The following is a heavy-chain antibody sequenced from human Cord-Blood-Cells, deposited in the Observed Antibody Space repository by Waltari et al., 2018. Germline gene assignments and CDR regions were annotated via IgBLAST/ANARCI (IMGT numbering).Heavy chain of an antibody. J-gene: IGHJ4*02. CDR3: ARGMVRGVISSFDY. D-gene: IGHD3-10*01. CDR1: GFTFSSYW. CDR2: NNSDGSST. V-gene: IGHV3-74*01. Sequence: EVQLVESGGGLVQPGGSLRLSCAASGFTFSSYWMHWVRQAPGKGLVLGSRNNSDGSSTSYADSVKGRFTISRDNAKNTLYLQMNSLRAEDTAVYYCARGMVRGVISSFDYWGQGTLVTVSS.